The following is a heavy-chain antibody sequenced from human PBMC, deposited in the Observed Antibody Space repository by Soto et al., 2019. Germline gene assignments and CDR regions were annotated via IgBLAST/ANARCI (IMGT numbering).Heavy chain of an antibody. CDR3: ARGVQGGGLEWLFRWGDNWFDP. CDR2: ISYDGSNK. Sequence: HPGGSLRLSCAASGFTFSSYAMHWVRQAPGKGLEWVAVISYDGSNKYYADSVKGRFTISRDNSKNTLYLQMNSLRAEDTAVYYCARGVQGGGLEWLFRWGDNWFDPWGQGTLVTVSS. D-gene: IGHD3-3*01. J-gene: IGHJ5*02. V-gene: IGHV3-30-3*01. CDR1: GFTFSSYA.